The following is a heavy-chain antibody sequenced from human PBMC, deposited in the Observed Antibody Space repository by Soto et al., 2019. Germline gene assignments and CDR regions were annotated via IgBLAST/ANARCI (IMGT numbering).Heavy chain of an antibody. V-gene: IGHV1-69*02. Sequence: QVQLVQSGAEVKKPGSSVKVSCKASGGTFSSYTISWVRQAPGQGLEWMGRIIPILGIANYAQKFQGRVTFTGDKATSTAYLELSSLRSEDTAVYYCARGAWGADYYYMDVWGKGTTVTVSS. J-gene: IGHJ6*03. D-gene: IGHD1-26*01. CDR1: GGTFSSYT. CDR3: ARGAWGADYYYMDV. CDR2: IIPILGIA.